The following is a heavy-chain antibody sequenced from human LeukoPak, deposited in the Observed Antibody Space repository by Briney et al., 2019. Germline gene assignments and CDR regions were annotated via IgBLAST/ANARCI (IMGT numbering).Heavy chain of an antibody. D-gene: IGHD6-13*01. V-gene: IGHV1-2*02. J-gene: IGHJ4*02. CDR2: INPNNGGT. CDR3: ARVWAAASNYFDC. Sequence: ASVKVSCKASGYTFTGYYIHWLRQAPGQRLEWMGWINPNNGGTNYAQKFQGRVTMTRDTSISTAYMELRSDDTAVYYCARVWAAASNYFDCWGQGTLVTVSS. CDR1: GYTFTGYY.